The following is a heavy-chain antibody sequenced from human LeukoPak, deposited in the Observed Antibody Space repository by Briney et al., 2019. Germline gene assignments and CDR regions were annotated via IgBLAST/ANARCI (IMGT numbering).Heavy chain of an antibody. CDR2: TYPGHSDT. CDR3: ARTPGSTDYRGYQYWFFDL. CDR1: GYSFTSYW. Sequence: GESLKISCKGSGYSFTSYWVAWVRQMPGKGLEWVGLTYPGHSDTRYSPSFQGQVTISADTSITTAYLQWNSLKASDTAIYYCARTPGSTDYRGYQYWFFDLWGRGTLVTVSS. J-gene: IGHJ2*01. V-gene: IGHV5-51*01. D-gene: IGHD3-16*01.